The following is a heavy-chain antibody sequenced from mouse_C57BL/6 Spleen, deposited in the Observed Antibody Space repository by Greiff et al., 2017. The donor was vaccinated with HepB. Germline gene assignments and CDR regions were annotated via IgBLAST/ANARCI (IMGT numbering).Heavy chain of an antibody. J-gene: IGHJ2*01. CDR2: IRNKANNHAT. D-gene: IGHD2-5*01. CDR3: TSSYYSNWDYFDY. CDR1: GFTFSDAW. Sequence: EVQGVESGGGLVQPGGSMKLSCAASGFTFSDAWMDWVRQSPEKGLEWVAEIRNKANNHATYYAESVKGRFTISRDDSKSSVYLQMNSLRAEDTGIYYCTSSYYSNWDYFDYWGQGTTLTVSS. V-gene: IGHV6-6*01.